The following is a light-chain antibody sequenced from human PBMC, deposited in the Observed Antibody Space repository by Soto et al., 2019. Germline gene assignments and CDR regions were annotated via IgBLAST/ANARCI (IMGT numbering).Light chain of an antibody. V-gene: IGKV3-20*01. CDR2: GAS. CDR3: QQYGTSRHGT. CDR1: QSVSSRY. Sequence: EIVLTQSPGTLSLSPGERATLSCRASQSVSSRYLAWYQHKPGQAPRLLIYGASSRATGISDRFSGSGSGTDFTLTISRLEPEDFAVYYCQQYGTSRHGTFGQGTRLEIK. J-gene: IGKJ5*01.